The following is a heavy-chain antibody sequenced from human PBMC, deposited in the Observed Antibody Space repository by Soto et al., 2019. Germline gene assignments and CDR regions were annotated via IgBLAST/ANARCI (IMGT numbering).Heavy chain of an antibody. CDR3: ARDHAETYYYDSSGHNWFDP. J-gene: IGHJ5*02. Sequence: QVQLVQSGAEVKKPGSSVKVSCKASGGTFSSYAISWGRQAPGQGLEWMGGIIPIFGTANYAQKFQGRVTITADESTSTAYMELRSLRSEDTAVYYCARDHAETYYYDSSGHNWFDPWGQGTLVNVSS. D-gene: IGHD3-22*01. V-gene: IGHV1-69*12. CDR1: GGTFSSYA. CDR2: IIPIFGTA.